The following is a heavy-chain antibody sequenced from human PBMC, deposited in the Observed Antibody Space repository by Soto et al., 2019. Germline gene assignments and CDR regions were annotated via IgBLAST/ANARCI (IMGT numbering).Heavy chain of an antibody. CDR2: VSTSGRST. J-gene: IGHJ4*01. D-gene: IGHD3-9*01. CDR1: GFIFSEST. Sequence: GGSLRLSCSASGFIFSESTIYWVRQVPGKGLEDISAVSTSGRSTYYADSVKDRFTISRDNSKNTLFLQMDSLRPEDTAIYSFVKQAPGFDGVAFDYWGQGTKFTVSS. V-gene: IGHV3-64D*06. CDR3: VKQAPGFDGVAFDY.